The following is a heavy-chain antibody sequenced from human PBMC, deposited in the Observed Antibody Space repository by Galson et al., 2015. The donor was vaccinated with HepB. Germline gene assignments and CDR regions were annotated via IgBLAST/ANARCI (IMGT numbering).Heavy chain of an antibody. Sequence: SLRLSCAASGFTVSSNYMSWVRQAPGKGLEWVSVIYGGGSTYYADSVKGRFTISRDNSKNTLYLQMNSLSAEDTAVYYCARGLWFGEFPNWGQGTLVTVSS. CDR3: ARGLWFGEFPN. CDR1: GFTVSSNY. D-gene: IGHD3-10*01. CDR2: IYGGGST. J-gene: IGHJ4*02. V-gene: IGHV3-53*01.